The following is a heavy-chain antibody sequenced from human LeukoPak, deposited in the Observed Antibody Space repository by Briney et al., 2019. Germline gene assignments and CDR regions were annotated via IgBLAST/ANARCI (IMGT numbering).Heavy chain of an antibody. CDR3: ARREIWGTYRLMYYFDY. J-gene: IGHJ4*02. CDR1: GGSISSYY. CDR2: IYYSGST. Sequence: PSETLSLTCTVSGGSISSYYWNWIRQPPGKGLEWIGYIYYSGSTNYNPSLKSRVTISVDTSKNQFSLSLNSMTAADTATYYCARREIWGTYRLMYYFDYWGQGSLVTVSS. D-gene: IGHD3-16*02. V-gene: IGHV4-59*12.